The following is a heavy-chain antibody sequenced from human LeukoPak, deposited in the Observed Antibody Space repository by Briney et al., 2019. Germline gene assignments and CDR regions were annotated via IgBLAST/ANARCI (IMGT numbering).Heavy chain of an antibody. D-gene: IGHD3-10*01. Sequence: PGGSLRLSCAASGFTFGSHWMSWVRQAPGKGLQWVANINQDGSEKHYVDSVKGRFTISRDNARNSLYLQMNSLRAEDTAVYYCAKEGDYYGSGSYRDGFDIWGQGTRATVSS. CDR2: INQDGSEK. CDR1: GFTFGSHW. CDR3: AKEGDYYGSGSYRDGFDI. V-gene: IGHV3-7*01. J-gene: IGHJ3*02.